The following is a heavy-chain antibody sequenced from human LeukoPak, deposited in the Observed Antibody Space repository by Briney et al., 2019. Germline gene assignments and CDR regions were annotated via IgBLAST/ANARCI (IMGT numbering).Heavy chain of an antibody. D-gene: IGHD3-16*01. Sequence: SETLSLTCTVSGGSITSHYWSWIRQPPGKGLEWIGYIHYSGSTNYNPSLKSRVTMSVDTSKNQFSLKLSSVTAADTAVYYCARYDWGKYFDYWGQGTLVTVSS. CDR1: GGSITSHY. V-gene: IGHV4-59*11. J-gene: IGHJ4*02. CDR2: IHYSGST. CDR3: ARYDWGKYFDY.